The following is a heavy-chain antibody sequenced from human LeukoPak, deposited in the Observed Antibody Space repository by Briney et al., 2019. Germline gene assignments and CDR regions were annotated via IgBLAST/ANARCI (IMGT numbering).Heavy chain of an antibody. CDR1: GGSFSGYY. J-gene: IGHJ4*02. D-gene: IGHD5-12*01. V-gene: IGHV4-34*01. Sequence: SETLSLTCAVYGGSFSGYYWSWIRQPPGKGLEWIGEINDSGGTNYNPSLKSRVTISVDTSKNQFSLKLTSVTAADTAVYYCARGQGGECLRSWGQGTLVTVSP. CDR3: ARGQGGECLRS. CDR2: INDSGGT.